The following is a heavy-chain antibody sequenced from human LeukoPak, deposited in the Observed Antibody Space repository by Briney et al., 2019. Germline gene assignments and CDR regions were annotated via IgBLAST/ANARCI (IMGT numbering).Heavy chain of an antibody. CDR2: IKKDGTGI. Sequence: GGSLRLSCAVSGFPFSDSWMYWVRQAPGKGLEGVANIKKDGTGISYVDSVRGRFIISRDNARNSLYLQMDSLRVEDTAVCFCAGGNAMEVWGKGTAVTVSS. D-gene: IGHD1-1*01. CDR1: GFPFSDSW. CDR3: AGGNAMEV. V-gene: IGHV3-7*03. J-gene: IGHJ6*03.